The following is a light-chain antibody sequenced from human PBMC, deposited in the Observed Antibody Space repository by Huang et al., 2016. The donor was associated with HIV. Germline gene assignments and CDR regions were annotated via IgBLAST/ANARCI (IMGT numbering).Light chain of an antibody. V-gene: IGKV1-39*01. CDR2: GAS. CDR1: QTIKKY. Sequence: DIQMTQSPSSLSASVGDRVTITCRASQTIKKYLNWDQQKPSQAPRLLIYGASNLQTEVPSRFSGSGSGTDFSLTISSLQPEDFAIYYCQQSHSTPQTFGQGTRLDIK. CDR3: QQSHSTPQT. J-gene: IGKJ5*01.